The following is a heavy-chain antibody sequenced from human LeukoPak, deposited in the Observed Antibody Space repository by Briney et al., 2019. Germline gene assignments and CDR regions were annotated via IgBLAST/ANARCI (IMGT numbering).Heavy chain of an antibody. V-gene: IGHV1-18*01. CDR3: ARAAPPSQLYYYYGMDV. CDR1: GYTFTSYG. D-gene: IGHD6-6*01. J-gene: IGHJ6*02. Sequence: RWASVKVSCTASGYTFTSYGISWVRQAPGQGLEWMGWISAYNGNTNYAQKLQGRVTMTTDTSTSTAYMELRSLRSDDTAVYYCARAAPPSQLYYYYGMDVWGQGTTVTVSS. CDR2: ISAYNGNT.